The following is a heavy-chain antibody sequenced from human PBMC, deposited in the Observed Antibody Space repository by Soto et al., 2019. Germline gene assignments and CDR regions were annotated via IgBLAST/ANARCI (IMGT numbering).Heavy chain of an antibody. Sequence: SVKVSCKASGGTFSSYAIDWVGQAPGQGLEWMGGIIPIFGKANYAQKFQGRITITADESTSTAYMELRSLRSEDTAVYYCARGVHYDSSSYYYFYWGQGTLVTVSS. CDR1: GGTFSSYA. D-gene: IGHD3-22*01. CDR3: ARGVHYDSSSYYYFY. V-gene: IGHV1-69*13. J-gene: IGHJ4*02. CDR2: IIPIFGKA.